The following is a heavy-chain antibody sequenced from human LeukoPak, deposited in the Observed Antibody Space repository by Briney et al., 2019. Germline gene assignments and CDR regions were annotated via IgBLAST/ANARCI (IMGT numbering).Heavy chain of an antibody. Sequence: SETLSLTCAVYGGSFSGYYWSWIRQPPGKGLEWIGEINHSGSTNYNPSLKSRDTISVDTSKNQFSLKLSSVTAADTAVYYCAIGSGSPFDYWGQGTLVTVSS. V-gene: IGHV4-34*01. D-gene: IGHD1-26*01. CDR2: INHSGST. J-gene: IGHJ4*02. CDR1: GGSFSGYY. CDR3: AIGSGSPFDY.